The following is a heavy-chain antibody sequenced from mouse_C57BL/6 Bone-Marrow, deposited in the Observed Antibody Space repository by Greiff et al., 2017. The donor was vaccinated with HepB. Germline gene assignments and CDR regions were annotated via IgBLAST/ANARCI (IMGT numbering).Heavy chain of an antibody. CDR2: ISSGGGYI. CDR1: GFTFSSYA. CDR3: TRARSYYYGSSYLAMDY. V-gene: IGHV5-9-1*02. Sequence: EVQLVESGEGLVKPGGSLKLSCAASGFTFSSYAMSWVRQTPEKRLEWVAYISSGGGYIYYADTVKGRFTISRDNARNTLYLQMSSLKSEDTAMYYCTRARSYYYGSSYLAMDYWGPGTSVTVSS. J-gene: IGHJ4*01. D-gene: IGHD1-1*01.